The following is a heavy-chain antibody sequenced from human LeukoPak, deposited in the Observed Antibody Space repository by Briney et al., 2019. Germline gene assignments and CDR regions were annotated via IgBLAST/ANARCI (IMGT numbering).Heavy chain of an antibody. V-gene: IGHV4-39*07. J-gene: IGHJ4*02. CDR3: ASSSIAARPDY. CDR1: GGSISSSSYY. Sequence: SETLSLTCTVSGGSISSSSYYWDWIRQPPGKGLEWIGRIYTSGSTNYNPSLKSRVTMSVDTSKNQFSLKLSSVTAADTAVYYCASSSIAARPDYWGQGTLVTVSS. CDR2: IYTSGST. D-gene: IGHD6-6*01.